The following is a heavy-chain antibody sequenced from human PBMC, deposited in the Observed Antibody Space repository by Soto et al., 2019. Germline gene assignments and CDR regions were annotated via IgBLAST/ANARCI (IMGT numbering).Heavy chain of an antibody. CDR2: INGYNGNT. CDR1: GYTFTSYG. V-gene: IGHV1-18*01. J-gene: IGHJ6*02. CDR3: AREGSAPYYYYGMDV. D-gene: IGHD6-19*01. Sequence: QVQLEQSGAEVKKPGDSMKVSCKAYGYTFTSYGISWVRQAPGQGLEWMGWINGYNGNTDYPQKVKGRVTMTTDTSTSKDYMELRSLRSADTAVYYCAREGSAPYYYYGMDVWGQATTVSVSS.